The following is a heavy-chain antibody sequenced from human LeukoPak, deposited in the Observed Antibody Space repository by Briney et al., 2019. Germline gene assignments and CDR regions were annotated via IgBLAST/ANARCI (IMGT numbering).Heavy chain of an antibody. J-gene: IGHJ6*02. V-gene: IGHV1-8*01. CDR1: GYTFTSYD. Sequence: GASVKVSCKASGYTFTSYDINWVRQATGQGLEWMRWMNPNSGNTGYAQKFQGRVTMTRKTSISTAYMELSSLRSEDTAVYYCARVNVEYSSEYGMDVLGQGTTVTVSS. CDR2: MNPNSGNT. D-gene: IGHD6-19*01. CDR3: ARVNVEYSSEYGMDV.